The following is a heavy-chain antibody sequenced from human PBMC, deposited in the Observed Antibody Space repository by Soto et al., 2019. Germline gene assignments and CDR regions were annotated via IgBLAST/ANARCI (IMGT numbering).Heavy chain of an antibody. CDR3: ARALIQLWPHYYYGMDV. Sequence: TLSLRCTVSGGSISSGDYYWSWIRQPPGKGLEWIGYIYYSGTTYYNPSLKSRVTISVDTSKNQFSLKVSSVTAADTAVYYCARALIQLWPHYYYGMDVWGQGTTVTV. J-gene: IGHJ6*02. CDR2: IYYSGTT. V-gene: IGHV4-30-4*01. CDR1: GGSISSGDYY. D-gene: IGHD5-18*01.